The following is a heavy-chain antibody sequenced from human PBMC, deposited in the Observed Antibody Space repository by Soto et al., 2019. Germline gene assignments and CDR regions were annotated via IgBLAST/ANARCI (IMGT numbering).Heavy chain of an antibody. CDR2: ISRSGRGSA. J-gene: IGHJ4*02. D-gene: IGHD3-22*01. CDR1: GFTFNSYV. Sequence: EVQLLESGGALVQPGGSLRLSCAASGFTFNSYVMTWVRQAPGEGLEWVSSISRSGRGSAYYADSVKGRFTISRDNSENTLFLPINNLRDEETALYYCARGRYLDSSDYWVANLPFDHWGLGTLVTVSS. V-gene: IGHV3-23*01. CDR3: ARGRYLDSSDYWVANLPFDH.